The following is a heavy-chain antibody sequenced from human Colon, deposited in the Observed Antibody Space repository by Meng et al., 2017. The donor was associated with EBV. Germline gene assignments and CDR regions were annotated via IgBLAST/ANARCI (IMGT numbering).Heavy chain of an antibody. Sequence: QVQLQHPGPGRLHPPQPPPLPWAISGDSVSSNSAAWNWIRQSPSRGLEWLGRTYYRSKWYNDYAVSVKSRITINPDTSKNQFSLQLNSVTPEDTAVYYCARVAVGISSFDYWGQGTLVTVSS. D-gene: IGHD1-26*01. CDR1: GDSVSSNSAA. V-gene: IGHV6-1*01. J-gene: IGHJ4*02. CDR2: TYYRSKWYN. CDR3: ARVAVGISSFDY.